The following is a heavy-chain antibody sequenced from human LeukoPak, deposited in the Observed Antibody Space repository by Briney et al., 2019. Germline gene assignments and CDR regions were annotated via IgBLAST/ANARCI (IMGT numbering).Heavy chain of an antibody. V-gene: IGHV4-61*02. CDR1: GGSISSGSYY. CDR3: ARGGGNSFPFDY. J-gene: IGHJ4*02. D-gene: IGHD4-23*01. Sequence: SQTLSLTCTVSGGSISSGSYYWSWIRQPAGKGLEWIGRIYTSGNTNYNPSLKSRATISVDTSRNQFSLKLSSVTAADTAVYYCARGGGNSFPFDYWGQGTLVTVSS. CDR2: IYTSGNT.